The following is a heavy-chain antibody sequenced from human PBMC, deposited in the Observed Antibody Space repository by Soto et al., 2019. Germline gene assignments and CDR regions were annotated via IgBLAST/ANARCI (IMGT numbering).Heavy chain of an antibody. J-gene: IGHJ3*02. Sequence: QVQLVESGGDVVQPGRSLRLSCAASGSTFSSYDIHWVRQAPGKGLEWVAHISPDGSNAYYADSVKGRFIISRDNAKNMVYLQMNSLRVEDTSVYHCARGPSNGAFDIWGQGTMVTVS. V-gene: IGHV3-30-3*01. CDR3: ARGPSNGAFDI. CDR1: GSTFSSYD. D-gene: IGHD4-4*01. CDR2: ISPDGSNA.